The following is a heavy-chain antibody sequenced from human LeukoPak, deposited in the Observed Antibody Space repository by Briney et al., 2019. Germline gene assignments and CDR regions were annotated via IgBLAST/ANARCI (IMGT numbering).Heavy chain of an antibody. CDR1: GFTFSSYA. CDR2: ISGRGGST. V-gene: IGHV3-23*01. D-gene: IGHD3-3*01. J-gene: IGHJ4*02. CDR3: AKDLIKYYDFWSGYRTSLFGFDY. Sequence: PGGSLRLSCAASGFTFSSYAMSWVRQAPGKGLEWVSAISGRGGSTYYADSVKGRFTISRDNSKNTLYLQMNSLRAEDTAVYYCAKDLIKYYDFWSGYRTSLFGFDYWGQGTLVTVSS.